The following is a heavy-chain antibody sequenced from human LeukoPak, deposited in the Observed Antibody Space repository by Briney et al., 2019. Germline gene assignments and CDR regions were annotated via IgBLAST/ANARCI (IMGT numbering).Heavy chain of an antibody. Sequence: PSETLSLTCTVSGGSISSYYWRWIRRPPGQGPEWIGYIYYSGSTNYNPSLKSRVTISVDTSKNQFSLKLSSVTAAGAAVYYCAGHEGGSGLYYFDYGGQGTLVTVSS. D-gene: IGHD6-19*01. CDR2: IYYSGST. V-gene: IGHV4-59*08. CDR1: GGSISSYY. CDR3: AGHEGGSGLYYFDY. J-gene: IGHJ4*02.